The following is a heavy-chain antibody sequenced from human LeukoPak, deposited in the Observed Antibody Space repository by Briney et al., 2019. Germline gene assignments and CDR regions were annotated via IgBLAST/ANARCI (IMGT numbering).Heavy chain of an antibody. Sequence: PSETLSLTCTVSGGSINSGGYWSWIRQHPGKGLEWIGYIYYSGTTYYNSSLRSRLTISMQTSENQFSLELNSVTAADTAVYYCARGGDWLFDYWGQGILVTVSS. V-gene: IGHV4-31*03. CDR1: GGSINSGGY. D-gene: IGHD2-21*02. CDR2: IYYSGTT. CDR3: ARGGDWLFDY. J-gene: IGHJ4*02.